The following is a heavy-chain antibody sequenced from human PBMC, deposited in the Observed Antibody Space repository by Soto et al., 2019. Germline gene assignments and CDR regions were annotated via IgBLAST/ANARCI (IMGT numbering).Heavy chain of an antibody. J-gene: IGHJ6*02. CDR1: GGSVSSGSYH. V-gene: IGHV4-61*01. D-gene: IGHD5-18*01. CDR2: IYYSGST. CDR3: AKGMVTAYYYYGMVV. Sequence: PSETLSLTCTVSGGSVSSGSYHWSWIRQPPGKGLEWIGYIYYSGSTNYNPSLKSRVTISVDTSKNQFSLKLSSVTAADTAVYYCAKGMVTAYYYYGMVVWGQGTTVTVSS.